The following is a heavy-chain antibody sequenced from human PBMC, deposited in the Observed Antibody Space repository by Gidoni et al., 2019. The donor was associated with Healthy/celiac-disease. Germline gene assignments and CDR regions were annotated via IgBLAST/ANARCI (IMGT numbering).Heavy chain of an antibody. Sequence: QITLKESGPTLVKPTQTLTLTCTFSGFSTSTSGVGVGWIRQPPGQALEWLALIYWDDDKRYSPSLKSRLTITKDTSKNQVVLTMTNMDPVDTATYYCAHRLCAAAGCWFDPWGQGTLVTVSS. J-gene: IGHJ5*02. CDR2: IYWDDDK. CDR3: AHRLCAAAGCWFDP. D-gene: IGHD6-13*01. CDR1: GFSTSTSGVG. V-gene: IGHV2-5*02.